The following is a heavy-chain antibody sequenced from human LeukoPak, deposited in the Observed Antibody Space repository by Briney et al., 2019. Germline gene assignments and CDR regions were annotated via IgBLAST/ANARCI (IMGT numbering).Heavy chain of an antibody. D-gene: IGHD2-15*01. CDR3: ARGLGRDCSGGSCYSLYYYYYGMDV. Sequence: SETLSLTCAVYGGSFSGYYWSWIRQPPGKGLEWIGEINHSGSTSYNPSLKSRVTISVDTSKNQFSLKLSSVPAADTAVYYCARGLGRDCSGGSCYSLYYYYYGMDVWGQGTTVTVSS. CDR2: INHSGST. V-gene: IGHV4-34*01. CDR1: GGSFSGYY. J-gene: IGHJ6*02.